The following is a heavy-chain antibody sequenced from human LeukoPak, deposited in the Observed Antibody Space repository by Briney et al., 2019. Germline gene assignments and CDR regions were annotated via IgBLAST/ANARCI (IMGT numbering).Heavy chain of an antibody. V-gene: IGHV3-7*01. CDR2: IKQDGSEK. D-gene: IGHD1-26*01. J-gene: IGHJ4*02. CDR3: ALDGRWTAIYYFDY. Sequence: GGSLRLSCAASGFTFSSYWMSWVRQAPGKGLEWVANIKQDGSEKYYVDSVKGRFTISRDNAKISLYLQMNSLRAEDTAVYYCALDGRWTAIYYFDYWGQGTLVTVSS. CDR1: GFTFSSYW.